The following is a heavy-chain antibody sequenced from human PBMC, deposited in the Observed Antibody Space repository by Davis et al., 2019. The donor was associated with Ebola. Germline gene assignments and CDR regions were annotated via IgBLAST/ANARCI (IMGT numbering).Heavy chain of an antibody. J-gene: IGHJ4*02. CDR3: ARKTFSDY. CDR2: ISSDSDYI. Sequence: GGSLRLSCAASGFTFSTYSMSWVRQAPGKGLEWVSSISSDSDYIYYADSAKGRFTISRDNAKNSLYLQMNSLRAEDTAVYCCARKTFSDYWGQGTLVTVSS. CDR1: GFTFSTYS. V-gene: IGHV3-21*01.